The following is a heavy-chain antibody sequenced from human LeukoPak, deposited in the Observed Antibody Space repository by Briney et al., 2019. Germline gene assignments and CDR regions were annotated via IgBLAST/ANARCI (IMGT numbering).Heavy chain of an antibody. Sequence: PGGSLRFSCAASGFTFSSYAMHWVRQAPGKGLEWVAVISYDGNNKYYADSVKGRFTISRDNSKNTLYLQMNTLRAEDTAVYYCARDELNIVVVTAILGHWGQGTLVTVSS. CDR3: ARDELNIVVVTAILGH. V-gene: IGHV3-30-3*01. J-gene: IGHJ4*02. CDR2: ISYDGNNK. CDR1: GFTFSSYA. D-gene: IGHD2-21*02.